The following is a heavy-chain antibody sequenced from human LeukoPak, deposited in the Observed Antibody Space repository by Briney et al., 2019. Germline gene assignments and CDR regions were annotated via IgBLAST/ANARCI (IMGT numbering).Heavy chain of an antibody. CDR1: GYTFTSYG. J-gene: IGHJ4*02. CDR2: ISAYNGNT. CDR3: ARTPRAVAGRVEGY. V-gene: IGHV1-18*01. D-gene: IGHD6-19*01. Sequence: GASVKVSCTASGYTFTSYGISWVRQAPGQGLEWMGWISAYNGNTNYAQKLQGRVTMTTDTSTSTAYMELRSLRSDDTAVYYCARTPRAVAGRVEGYWGQGTLVTVSS.